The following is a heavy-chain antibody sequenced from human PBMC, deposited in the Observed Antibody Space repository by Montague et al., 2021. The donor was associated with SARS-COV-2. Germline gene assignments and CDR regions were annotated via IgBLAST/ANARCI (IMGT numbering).Heavy chain of an antibody. CDR3: ARISCKLVLL. Sequence: SETLSLTCTVSGGSISSSIYYWGWIRQPPGKGLEWIGSIYYSGSTYYIPSLKTRVTISVDTSKNQFSLKLSSVTAADTAVYYCARISCKLVLLWGQGTLVTVSS. V-gene: IGHV4-39*07. D-gene: IGHD6-6*01. CDR1: GGSISSSIYY. J-gene: IGHJ4*02. CDR2: IYYSGST.